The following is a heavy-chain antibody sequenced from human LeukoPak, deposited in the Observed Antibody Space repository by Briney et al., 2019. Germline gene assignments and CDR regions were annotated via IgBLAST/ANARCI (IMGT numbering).Heavy chain of an antibody. V-gene: IGHV1-18*01. CDR2: ISAYNGNT. J-gene: IGHJ4*02. Sequence: ASVKVSCKASGYTFTSYGISWVRQAPGQGLEWMGWISAYNGNTNYAQKLQGRVTMTTDTSTSTAYMELRSLRSDDTAVYYCARVRCSAGTCSYFDYWGQGTLVTVSS. CDR1: GYTFTSYG. D-gene: IGHD2-15*01. CDR3: ARVRCSAGTCSYFDY.